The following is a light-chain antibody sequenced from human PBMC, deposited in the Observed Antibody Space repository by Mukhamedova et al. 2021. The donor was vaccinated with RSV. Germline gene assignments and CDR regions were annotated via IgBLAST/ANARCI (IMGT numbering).Light chain of an antibody. CDR3: QVWTSSTGEV. V-gene: IGLV3-9*01. Sequence: NIGSKNVHWYQQKPGQAPVLVIYRDSSRPSGIPERFSGSNSGSAATLTITRAQAGDEADYYCQVWTSSTGEVFGTGTKLTVL. CDR2: RDS. CDR1: NIGSKN. J-gene: IGLJ1*01.